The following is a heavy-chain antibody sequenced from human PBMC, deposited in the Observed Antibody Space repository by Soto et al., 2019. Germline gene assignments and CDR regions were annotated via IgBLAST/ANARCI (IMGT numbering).Heavy chain of an antibody. CDR2: ISGSGGST. D-gene: IGHD5-12*01. CDR1: GFTFSSYA. V-gene: IGHV3-23*01. J-gene: IGHJ5*02. Sequence: EVQLLESGGGLVQPGGSLRLSCAASGFTFSSYAMSWVRQAPGKGLEWVSAISGSGGSTYYADSVKGRFTISRDNSKNTLYLQMNSLRAEDTAVYYCAKDPIGAHTTNWFDPWCQGTLVTVSS. CDR3: AKDPIGAHTTNWFDP.